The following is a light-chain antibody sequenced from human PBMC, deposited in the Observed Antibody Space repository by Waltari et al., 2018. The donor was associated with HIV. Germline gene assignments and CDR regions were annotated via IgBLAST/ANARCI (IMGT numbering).Light chain of an antibody. V-gene: IGLV2-14*03. CDR1: NSVLDCYNT. Sequence: QSALTQPASVSGSPRQSITLTCTDTNSVLDCYNTASWYPQHPGKAPKHKIYDVSTRPSGVSNRFSGSKSGNTASLTISGLQAEDEADYYCSSYTSSSTLVFGGGTKLTVL. CDR2: DVS. CDR3: SSYTSSSTLV. J-gene: IGLJ3*02.